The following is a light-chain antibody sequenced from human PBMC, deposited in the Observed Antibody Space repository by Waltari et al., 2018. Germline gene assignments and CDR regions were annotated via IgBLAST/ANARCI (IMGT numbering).Light chain of an antibody. CDR3: AAWDDILSGYV. Sequence: QSVLTQPPSASGTPGQRVTISCSGISSNIGSNYVYWLQQVPGTAPRTLLHWNGQRPAGGPDRFSGSKSGTSGSLAISGLRSEDEGDYYCAAWDDILSGYVFATGTRVTVL. V-gene: IGLV1-47*01. CDR1: SSNIGSNY. CDR2: WNG. J-gene: IGLJ1*01.